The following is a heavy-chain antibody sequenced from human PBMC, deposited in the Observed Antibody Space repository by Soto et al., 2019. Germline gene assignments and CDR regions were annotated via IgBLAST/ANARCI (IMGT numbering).Heavy chain of an antibody. D-gene: IGHD6-19*01. Sequence: GSLRLSCAASGFTFSSYGMHWVRQAPGKGLEWVAVIWYDGSNKYYADSVKGRFTISRDNSKNTLYLQMNSLRAEDTAVYYCARDGAVAGRAHDAFDIWGQGTMVTVSS. CDR1: GFTFSSYG. CDR3: ARDGAVAGRAHDAFDI. J-gene: IGHJ3*02. CDR2: IWYDGSNK. V-gene: IGHV3-33*01.